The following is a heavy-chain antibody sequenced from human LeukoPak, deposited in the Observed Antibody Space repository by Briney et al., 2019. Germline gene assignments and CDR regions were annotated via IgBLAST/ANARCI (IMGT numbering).Heavy chain of an antibody. CDR2: IIPILGIA. Sequence: SVKVSCKASGGTFSSYTISWVRQAPGQGLEWMGRIIPILGIANYAQKFQGRVTITADKSTSTAYKELSSLRSEDTAVYYCARARTVWSGYDYWGQGTLVTVSP. J-gene: IGHJ4*02. CDR1: GGTFSSYT. V-gene: IGHV1-69*02. D-gene: IGHD3-3*01. CDR3: ARARTVWSGYDY.